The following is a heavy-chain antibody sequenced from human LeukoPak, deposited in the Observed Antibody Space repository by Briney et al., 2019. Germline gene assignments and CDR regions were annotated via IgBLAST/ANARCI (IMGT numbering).Heavy chain of an antibody. CDR2: IKSKTDGGTT. V-gene: IGHV3-15*01. CDR3: ASDHFYHSSDFAGY. CDR1: GVTFSNAW. J-gene: IGHJ4*02. D-gene: IGHD3-22*01. Sequence: GGSLRLSCAASGVTFSNAWMSWVRQAPGRGLEWVGRIKSKTDGGTTDYAAPVKGRFTISRDDSKNTLYLQMNSLRADDTAVYYCASDHFYHSSDFAGYCGQGTLVTVSS.